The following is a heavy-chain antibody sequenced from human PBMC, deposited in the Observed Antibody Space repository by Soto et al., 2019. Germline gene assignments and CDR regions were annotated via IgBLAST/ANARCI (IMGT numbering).Heavy chain of an antibody. CDR1: GFTFRNYA. V-gene: IGHV3-23*01. CDR2: ISGGGDSR. J-gene: IGHJ4*02. D-gene: IGHD3-10*01. CDR3: AKDLFTMVRLFDS. Sequence: LRLSCAASGFTFRNYAMNWVRQAPGKGLEWVSSISGGGDSRKYVDSVKGRFTISRDNSKNTLYLQMNSLRAEDTAVYYCAKDLFTMVRLFDSWGQGTLVTVSS.